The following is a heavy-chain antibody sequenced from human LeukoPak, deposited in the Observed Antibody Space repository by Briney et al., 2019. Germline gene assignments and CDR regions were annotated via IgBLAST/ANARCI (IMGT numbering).Heavy chain of an antibody. Sequence: AASVKVSCKASGYSFTGYYTHWVRQAPGQGLEWMGWINPNSGGTNYAQKFEGRVTMTRDTSISTAYMELSRLRSDDPAVYYCARADCSSTSCYGGRNWFDPWGQGTLVTVSS. V-gene: IGHV1-2*02. CDR1: GYSFTGYY. J-gene: IGHJ5*02. CDR2: INPNSGGT. D-gene: IGHD2-2*01. CDR3: ARADCSSTSCYGGRNWFDP.